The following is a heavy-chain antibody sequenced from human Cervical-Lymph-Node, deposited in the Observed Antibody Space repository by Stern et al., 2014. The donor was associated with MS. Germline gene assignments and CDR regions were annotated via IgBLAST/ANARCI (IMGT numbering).Heavy chain of an antibody. CDR2: IYYSGST. D-gene: IGHD6-13*01. J-gene: IGHJ4*02. CDR1: GGSISSYY. Sequence: VQLVESGPGLVKPSETLSLTCTVSGGSISSYYWSWIRQPPGKGLGWIGYIYYSGSTNYNPSLKSRVTISVDTSKNQFSLKLSSVTAADTAVYYCAREALAAGGLDYWGQGTLVTVSS. V-gene: IGHV4-59*01. CDR3: AREALAAGGLDY.